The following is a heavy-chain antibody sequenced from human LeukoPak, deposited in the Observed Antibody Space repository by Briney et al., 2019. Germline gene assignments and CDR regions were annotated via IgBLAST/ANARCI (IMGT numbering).Heavy chain of an antibody. CDR1: GYTFTSYG. CDR3: ASSNYYYYYMDV. J-gene: IGHJ6*03. Sequence: ASVKVSCKASGYTFTSYGISWVRQAPGQGLEWMGWISAYNGNTDYAQKLQGRVTMTRDTSTSTVYMELSSLRSEDTAVYYCASSNYYYYYMDVWGKGTTVTVSS. V-gene: IGHV1-18*01. CDR2: ISAYNGNT.